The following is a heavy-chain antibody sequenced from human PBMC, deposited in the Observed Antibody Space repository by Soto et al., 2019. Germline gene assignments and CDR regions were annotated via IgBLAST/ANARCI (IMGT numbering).Heavy chain of an antibody. D-gene: IGHD2-2*01. CDR1: GFTFSSYG. Sequence: QVQLVESGGGVVQPGRSLRLSCAASGFTFSSYGMHWVRQAPGKGLEWVAVIWYDGSNKYYADSVKGRFTISRDNSNNTLYLQMNSLRAEDTAVYYCARDLGVVPAATLDVWGKGTTVTVSS. J-gene: IGHJ6*04. CDR3: ARDLGVVPAATLDV. CDR2: IWYDGSNK. V-gene: IGHV3-33*01.